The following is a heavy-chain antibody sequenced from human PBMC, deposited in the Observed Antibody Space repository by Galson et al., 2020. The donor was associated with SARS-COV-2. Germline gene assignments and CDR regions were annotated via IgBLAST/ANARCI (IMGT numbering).Heavy chain of an antibody. CDR2: IKQDGSEK. CDR3: ARVGKYYDMLTGYYGSWDFDY. V-gene: IGHV3-7*03. D-gene: IGHD3-9*01. Sequence: GGSLRLSCAASGFTFSSYWMSWVRKAPGKGLEWVANIKQDGSEKYYVDSVKGRFTISRDNAKISLYLQMNSLRAEDTAVYYCARVGKYYDMLTGYYGSWDFDYGGQGALVTVSS. J-gene: IGHJ4*02. CDR1: GFTFSSYW.